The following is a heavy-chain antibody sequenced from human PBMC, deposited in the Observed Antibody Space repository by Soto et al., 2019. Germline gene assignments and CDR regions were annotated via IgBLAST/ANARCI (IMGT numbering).Heavy chain of an antibody. J-gene: IGHJ4*02. CDR2: IIPIFGTA. V-gene: IGHV1-69*12. CDR3: ARVGFNYYDTRSLVYFDY. CDR1: GGTFSSYA. D-gene: IGHD3-22*01. Sequence: QVQLVQSGAEVKKPGSSVKVSCKASGGTFSSYAISWVRQAPGQGLEWMGGIIPIFGTANYAQKFQGRVTITADESTSTAYMELSSLRSEDTAVYYCARVGFNYYDTRSLVYFDYWGQGTLVTVSS.